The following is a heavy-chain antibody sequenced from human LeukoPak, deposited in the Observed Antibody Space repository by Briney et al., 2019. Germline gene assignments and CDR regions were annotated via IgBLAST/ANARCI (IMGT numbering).Heavy chain of an antibody. Sequence: GGSLRLSCAAAELTFSSYEMYWVRHAPGKGLEWVSYISGSGETIYYADSVKGRFTISRDNANKSLYLRMSSLRVEDTAIYYCIPPAAGLRRTISTEYFQHWGQGALVTLSS. CDR2: ISGSGETI. V-gene: IGHV3-48*03. J-gene: IGHJ1*01. D-gene: IGHD6-13*01. CDR3: IPPAAGLRRTISTEYFQH. CDR1: ELTFSSYE.